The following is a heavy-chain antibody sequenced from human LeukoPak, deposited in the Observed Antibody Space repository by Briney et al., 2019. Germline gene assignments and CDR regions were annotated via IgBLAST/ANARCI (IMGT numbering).Heavy chain of an antibody. V-gene: IGHV3-48*03. CDR2: ISSSGSTI. CDR1: GFTFSSYE. J-gene: IGHJ4*02. Sequence: GESLRLSCAASGFTFSSYEMNWVRQAPGKGLEWVSYISSSGSTIYYADSVKGRFTISRDNAKNSLYLQMNSLRAEDTAVYYCAREREQQLAKSYFDYWGQGTLVTVSS. CDR3: AREREQQLAKSYFDY. D-gene: IGHD6-13*01.